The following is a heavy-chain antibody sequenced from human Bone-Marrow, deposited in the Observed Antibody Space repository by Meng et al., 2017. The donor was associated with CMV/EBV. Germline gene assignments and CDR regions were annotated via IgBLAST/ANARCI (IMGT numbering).Heavy chain of an antibody. CDR2: IIPIFGTA. J-gene: IGHJ6*02. V-gene: IGHV1-69*05. Sequence: SVKVSCKASGGTFSSYAISWVRQAPGQGLEWMGGIIPIFGTANYAQKFQGRVTITTDESTSTAYMELSSLRSEDTAVYYYARDQLWSSVTFDYYGMDVWGQGTTVTVSS. D-gene: IGHD5-18*01. CDR1: GGTFSSYA. CDR3: ARDQLWSSVTFDYYGMDV.